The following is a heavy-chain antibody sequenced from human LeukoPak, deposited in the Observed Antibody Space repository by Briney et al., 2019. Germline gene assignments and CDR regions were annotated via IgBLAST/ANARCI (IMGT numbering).Heavy chain of an antibody. V-gene: IGHV4-4*09. J-gene: IGHJ6*03. CDR2: IYTGGST. CDR1: GGSISSYY. CDR3: ARRYSSSWYRSYYYYYMDV. D-gene: IGHD6-13*01. Sequence: PSETLSLTCTVSGGSISSYYWSWIRQPPGKGLEWIGYIYTGGSTNYNPSLKSRVTISVDTSKNQFSLKLSSVTAADTAVYYCARRYSSSWYRSYYYYYMDVWGKGTTVTVSS.